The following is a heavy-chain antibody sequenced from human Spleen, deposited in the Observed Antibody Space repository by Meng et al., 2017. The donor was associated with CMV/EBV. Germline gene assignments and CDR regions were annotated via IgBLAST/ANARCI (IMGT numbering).Heavy chain of an antibody. D-gene: IGHD2-2*01. CDR2: IKQDGSEK. CDR1: EFTFSRYW. J-gene: IGHJ6*02. Sequence: LTCAASEFTFSRYWMSWVRQAPGKGLEWVANIKQDGSEKYYVDSVKGRFTISRDNAKNSLYLQMNSLRAEDTAVYYCARAGDYCSSTSCYRDYYYYGMDVWGQGTTVTVSS. CDR3: ARAGDYCSSTSCYRDYYYYGMDV. V-gene: IGHV3-7*01.